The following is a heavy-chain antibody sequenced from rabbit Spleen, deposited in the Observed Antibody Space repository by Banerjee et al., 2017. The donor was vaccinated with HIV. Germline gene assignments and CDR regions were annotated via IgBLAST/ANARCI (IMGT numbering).Heavy chain of an antibody. J-gene: IGHJ4*01. CDR1: GFSFISSYY. V-gene: IGHV1S45*01. CDR3: ARETSSGWGVVSYYFNL. Sequence: QEQLEESGGDLVKPEGSLTLTCTASGFSFISSYYMCWVRQAPGKGLEWIACIDAGSSGDTYYASWAKGRFTISKTSSTTVTLQMTSLTAADTATYFCARETSSGWGVVSYYFNLWGQGTLVTVS. D-gene: IGHD4-1*01. CDR2: IDAGSSGDT.